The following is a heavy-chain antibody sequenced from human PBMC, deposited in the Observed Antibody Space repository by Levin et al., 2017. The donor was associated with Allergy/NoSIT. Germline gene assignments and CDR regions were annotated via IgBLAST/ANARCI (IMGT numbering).Heavy chain of an antibody. J-gene: IGHJ3*02. CDR1: GYNFTSYW. D-gene: IGHD3-16*01. Sequence: ASVKVSCKGSGYNFTSYWIGWVRQMPGKGLEWMGIIYPSDSDTRYSPSFQGQVSISADKSISTVYLQWSSLKASDTAMYYCAKSRRLALRFDAFDIWGQGTMVTVSS. CDR3: AKSRRLALRFDAFDI. CDR2: IYPSDSDT. V-gene: IGHV5-51*01.